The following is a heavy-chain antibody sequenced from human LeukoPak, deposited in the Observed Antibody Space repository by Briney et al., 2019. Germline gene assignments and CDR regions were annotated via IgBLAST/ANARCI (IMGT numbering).Heavy chain of an antibody. Sequence: GESLKISCKASGYSFTNYWIGWVRQMPGKGLGWMGIIYPSDSDIRYSPSFQGQVTISADKSINTAYLQWSSLKASDTAIYYCARAGTSNHRFFDFWGQGTLVTVSS. CDR3: ARAGTSNHRFFDF. CDR1: GYSFTNYW. D-gene: IGHD2-2*01. J-gene: IGHJ4*02. V-gene: IGHV5-51*01. CDR2: IYPSDSDI.